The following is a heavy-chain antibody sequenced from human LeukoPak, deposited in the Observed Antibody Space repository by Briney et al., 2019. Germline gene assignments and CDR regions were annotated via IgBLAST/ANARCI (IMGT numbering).Heavy chain of an antibody. CDR3: ARAGYCSSTSCYLASDY. CDR2: IYYSGST. V-gene: IGHV4-31*03. J-gene: IGHJ4*02. CDR1: GGSISSGGYY. D-gene: IGHD2-2*01. Sequence: SETLSLTCTVSGGSISSGGYYWSWIRQHPGKGLEWIGYIYYSGSTYYNPSLKSRVTILVDTSKNQFSLKLSSVTAADTAVYYCARAGYCSSTSCYLASDYWGQGTLVTVSS.